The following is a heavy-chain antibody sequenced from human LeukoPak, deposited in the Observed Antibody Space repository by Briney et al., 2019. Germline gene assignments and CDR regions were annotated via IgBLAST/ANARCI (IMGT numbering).Heavy chain of an antibody. CDR1: GGSFSGYY. D-gene: IGHD6-19*01. V-gene: IGHV4-34*01. Sequence: PSETLSLTCAVYGGSFSGYYWSWIRQPPGKGLEWIGEINHSGSTNYNPPLKSRVTISVDTSKNQFSLKLSSVTAADTAVYYCARGGLSSGWYQQYYFDYWGQGTLVTVSS. CDR3: ARGGLSSGWYQQYYFDY. CDR2: INHSGST. J-gene: IGHJ4*02.